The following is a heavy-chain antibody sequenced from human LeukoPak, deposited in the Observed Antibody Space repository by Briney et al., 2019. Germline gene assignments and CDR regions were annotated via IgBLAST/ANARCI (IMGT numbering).Heavy chain of an antibody. J-gene: IGHJ4*02. Sequence: GGSLRLSCAASGFAFSNYDMNWVRQSPGKGLEWVSSIDTDSTYIHYADSVKGRFTISGDSSKNTVYLQMNSLTAEDTAVYYCAKYGRSTWFYLDSWGQGTLVTVSS. CDR3: AKYGRSTWFYLDS. V-gene: IGHV3-21*04. CDR2: IDTDSTYI. CDR1: GFAFSNYD. D-gene: IGHD6-13*01.